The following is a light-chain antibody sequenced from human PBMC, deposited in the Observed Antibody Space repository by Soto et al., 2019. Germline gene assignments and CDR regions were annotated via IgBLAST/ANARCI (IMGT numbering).Light chain of an antibody. CDR2: DVS. V-gene: IGKV3-11*01. CDR1: QSVSSF. Sequence: EIVLTQSPVTLSLSPGDRATLSCRPSQSVSSFLAWYQQKPGQPPRLLIYDVSNRAAGIPARFSGSGSGTDLTLTISSLEPEDFAVYYCQQRKDWPPVYTFGQGTKLEIK. CDR3: QQRKDWPPVYT. J-gene: IGKJ2*01.